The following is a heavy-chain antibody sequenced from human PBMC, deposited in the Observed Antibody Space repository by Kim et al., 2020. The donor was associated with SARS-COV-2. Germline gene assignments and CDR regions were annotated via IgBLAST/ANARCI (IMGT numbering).Heavy chain of an antibody. V-gene: IGHV3-30*02. D-gene: IGHD6-25*01. CDR3: AKDWSALFNIFDY. J-gene: IGHJ4*02. Sequence: ADSVKGRFTISRDNAKNTLYLQMNSLRAEDTAVYYCAKDWSALFNIFDYWGQGTLVTVSS.